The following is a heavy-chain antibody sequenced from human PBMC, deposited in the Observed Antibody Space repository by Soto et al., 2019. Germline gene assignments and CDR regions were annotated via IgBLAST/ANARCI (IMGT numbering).Heavy chain of an antibody. CDR2: INHSGST. V-gene: IGHV4-34*01. CDR1: GGCFSRCY. D-gene: IGHD2-2*01. Sequence: SETLSLTCAVYGGCFSRCYWNWFRQPPGKGLEWIGEINHSGSTNYNPSLKSRVTISVDTSKNQFSLKLSSVTAADTAVYYCARGPITKKIGYCSSTSCYRSYYMDVWGKGTTVTVSS. CDR3: ARGPITKKIGYCSSTSCYRSYYMDV. J-gene: IGHJ6*03.